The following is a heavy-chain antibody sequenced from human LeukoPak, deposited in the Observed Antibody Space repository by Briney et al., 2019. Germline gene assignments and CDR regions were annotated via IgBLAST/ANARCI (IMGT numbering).Heavy chain of an antibody. J-gene: IGHJ4*02. Sequence: KASETLSLTCTVSGGSISSYYWSWIRQPPGKGLEWIGEINHSGSTNYNPSLKSRVTISVDTSKNQFSLKLSSVTAADTAVYYCAKHYMGSSYNHGLDCWGQGTLVTVSS. V-gene: IGHV4-34*01. CDR1: GGSISSYY. D-gene: IGHD3-10*01. CDR3: AKHYMGSSYNHGLDC. CDR2: INHSGST.